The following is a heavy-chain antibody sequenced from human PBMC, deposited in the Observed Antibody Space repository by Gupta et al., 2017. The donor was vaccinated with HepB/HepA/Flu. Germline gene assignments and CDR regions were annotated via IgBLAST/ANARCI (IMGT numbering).Heavy chain of an antibody. D-gene: IGHD5-12*01. J-gene: IGHJ4*02. V-gene: IGHV3-23*01. Sequence: EVQLLESGGGLVQPGGSLRLSCAASGFTFSSYAMTWVRQAPGKGLEWVSVISHNAGTTIYVDSLKGRFTISRDKPKNTVYLQMDRLRLEHTGVYYCAEEGAEPTMKPGINYWVEGALV. CDR2: ISHNAGTT. CDR3: AEEGAEPTMKPGINY. CDR1: GFTFSSYA.